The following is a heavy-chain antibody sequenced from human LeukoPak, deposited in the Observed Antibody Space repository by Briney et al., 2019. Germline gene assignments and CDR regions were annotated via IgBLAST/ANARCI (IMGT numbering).Heavy chain of an antibody. V-gene: IGHV3-53*04. J-gene: IGHJ4*02. CDR3: ARGGGTAFLDY. CDR2: IYSGGST. CDR1: GFTFSGSA. Sequence: GGSLRLSCAASGFTFSGSAMHWVRQAPGKGLEWVSVIYSGGSTYYADSVKGRFTISRHNSKNTLYLQMNSLRAEDTAVYYCARGGGTAFLDYWGQGTLVTVSS. D-gene: IGHD5-18*01.